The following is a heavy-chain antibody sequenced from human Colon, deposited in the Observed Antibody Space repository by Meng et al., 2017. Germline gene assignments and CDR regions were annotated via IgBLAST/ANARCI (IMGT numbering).Heavy chain of an antibody. D-gene: IGHD3-22*01. Sequence: QVQVWPLGAEVKRHGSSVKVSCKTSGGTFNTYAISWVRQAPRQGLEWMGGIIPIIGTPNYAQKFQGRVTITADISTTTAYMEMSSLRSEDTAVYYCSRSWGFSSGNYWVYWGQGTLVTVSS. CDR1: GGTFNTYA. CDR3: SRSWGFSSGNYWVY. J-gene: IGHJ4*02. V-gene: IGHV1-69*06. CDR2: IIPIIGTP.